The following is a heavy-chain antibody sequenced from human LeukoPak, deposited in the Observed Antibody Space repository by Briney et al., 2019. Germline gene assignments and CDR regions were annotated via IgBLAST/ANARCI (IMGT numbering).Heavy chain of an antibody. J-gene: IGHJ6*02. CDR3: ARDAEYQLGYYYYYGMDV. CDR1: GYTFTSYG. D-gene: IGHD2-2*01. CDR2: ISAYNGNT. Sequence: ASVKVSCKASGYTFTSYGISWVRQAPGQGLEWMRWISAYNGNTNYAQKLQGRVTMTTDTSTSTAYMELRSLRSDDTAVYYCARDAEYQLGYYYYYGMDVWGQGTTVTVSS. V-gene: IGHV1-18*01.